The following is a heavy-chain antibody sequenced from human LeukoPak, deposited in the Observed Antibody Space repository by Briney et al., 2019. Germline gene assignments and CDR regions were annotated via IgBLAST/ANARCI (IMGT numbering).Heavy chain of an antibody. CDR3: ARGAAVAGAYWFDP. D-gene: IGHD6-19*01. J-gene: IGHJ5*02. V-gene: IGHV3-21*01. Sequence: GGSLRLSCAASGFTFSSYSMNWVRQAPGKGLEWVSFISSSGASIYYADSVKGRFTVSRDNAKNSLYLQMNSLRAEDTAVYYCARGAAVAGAYWFDPWGQGTLVTVSS. CDR2: ISSSGASI. CDR1: GFTFSSYS.